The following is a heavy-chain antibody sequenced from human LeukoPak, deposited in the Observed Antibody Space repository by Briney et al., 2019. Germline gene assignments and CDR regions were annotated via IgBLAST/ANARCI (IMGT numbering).Heavy chain of an antibody. CDR3: ARDHSSSSEDY. J-gene: IGHJ4*02. CDR2: IFYSGTT. CDR1: GGSISSYY. D-gene: IGHD6-13*01. V-gene: IGHV4-59*12. Sequence: SETLSLTCTLSGGSISSYYWTWIRQPPGKGLEWIGHIFYSGTTNYNPSLKSRVTISVAPSKNQFSLKLNSVTAADTAVYYCARDHSSSSEDYWGQGTLVTVSS.